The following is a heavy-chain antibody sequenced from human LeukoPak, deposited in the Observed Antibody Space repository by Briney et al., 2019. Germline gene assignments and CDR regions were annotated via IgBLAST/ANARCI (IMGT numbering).Heavy chain of an antibody. CDR2: IYYSGST. V-gene: IGHV4-31*03. CDR1: GGSISSGGYY. CDR3: ARDRGAAAGIFDY. J-gene: IGHJ4*02. Sequence: SQTLSLTCTVSGGSISSGGYYWSWIRQHPGKGLDWIVYIYYSGSTYYNPSLKSRVTISVDTSKNQFSLNLSSVTAADTAVYYCARDRGAAAGIFDYWGQGTLVTVSS. D-gene: IGHD6-13*01.